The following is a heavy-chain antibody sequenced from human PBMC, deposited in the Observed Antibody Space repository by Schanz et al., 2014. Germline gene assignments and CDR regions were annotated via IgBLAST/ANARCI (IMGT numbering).Heavy chain of an antibody. CDR3: ARPRFDYGEVDY. V-gene: IGHV3-11*06. CDR1: GFTFSDYY. J-gene: IGHJ4*02. Sequence: QVQLVESGGGLVKPGGSLRLSCAASGFTFSDYYISWIRQAPGKGLEWVSSISSSSSYIYYADSVKGRFTISRDNAKNSLYLQMNSLRAEDTAVYYCARPRFDYGEVDYWGQGTLVTVSS. D-gene: IGHD4-17*01. CDR2: ISSSSSYI.